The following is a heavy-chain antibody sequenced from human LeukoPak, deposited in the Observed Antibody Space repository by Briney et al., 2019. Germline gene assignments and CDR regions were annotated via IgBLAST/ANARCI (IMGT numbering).Heavy chain of an antibody. CDR1: GFTVSNNY. Sequence: GGSLRLSCAASGFTVSNNYMTWVRQAPGKGLEWVSVIYRGGSTYYADSVKGRFTVSRDNFKNTLYLQMNSLRVEDTAVYHCARVTYYYDSSGETTYFDYWGQGTLVTVSS. V-gene: IGHV3-66*02. CDR2: IYRGGST. J-gene: IGHJ4*02. CDR3: ARVTYYYDSSGETTYFDY. D-gene: IGHD3-22*01.